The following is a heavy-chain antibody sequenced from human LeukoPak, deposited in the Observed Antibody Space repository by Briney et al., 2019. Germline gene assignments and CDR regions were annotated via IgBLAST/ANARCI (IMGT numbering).Heavy chain of an antibody. V-gene: IGHV3-48*04. CDR1: GFIFCSYS. CDR3: ARDSIGPAAMDPPGTFDI. J-gene: IGHJ3*02. D-gene: IGHD2-2*01. Sequence: GGYLRLSCAASGFIFCSYSMNWVRHGPGGGLGWGSFADSVKGRFTISRDDAKNSLYQQMNSLTAEDTALYYCARDSIGPAAMDPPGTFDIWGQGTMVTVSS.